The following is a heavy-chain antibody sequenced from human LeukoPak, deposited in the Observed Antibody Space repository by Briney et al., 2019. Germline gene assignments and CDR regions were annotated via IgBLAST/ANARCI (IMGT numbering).Heavy chain of an antibody. Sequence: GGSLRLSCVASGLTLNSYGMHWVRQAPGKGLEWVAAISNDGSNKYYADSVKGRFTVSRDNPKNTVYLQMNSLRAEDTAVYYCTNDRYCDSTSCPTDYWGQGTLVIVSS. CDR1: GLTLNSYG. CDR2: ISNDGSNK. D-gene: IGHD2-2*01. CDR3: TNDRYCDSTSCPTDY. V-gene: IGHV3-30*18. J-gene: IGHJ4*02.